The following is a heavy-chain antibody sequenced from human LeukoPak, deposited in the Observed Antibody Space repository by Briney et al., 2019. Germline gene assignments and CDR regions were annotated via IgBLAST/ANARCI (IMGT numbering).Heavy chain of an antibody. J-gene: IGHJ4*02. CDR2: INPNNGGT. CDR3: ARDSRPSYDSSGYYYPGDY. Sequence: ASVKVSCKASGYTFTGYYIHWVRQAPGQGLEWMGRINPNNGGTNYAQKFQGRVTMTRDTSTSTVYMELSSLRSEDTAVYYCARDSRPSYDSSGYYYPGDYWGQGTLVTVSS. V-gene: IGHV1-2*06. D-gene: IGHD3-22*01. CDR1: GYTFTGYY.